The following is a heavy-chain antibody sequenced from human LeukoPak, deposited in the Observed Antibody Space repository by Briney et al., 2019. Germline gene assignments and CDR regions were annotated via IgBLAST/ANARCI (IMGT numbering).Heavy chain of an antibody. CDR1: GGSISSYY. D-gene: IGHD3-22*01. J-gene: IGHJ4*02. CDR2: IYTSGST. V-gene: IGHV4-4*07. CDR3: ARGSYDSSGYLIDY. Sequence: PSETLSLTCTVSGGSISSYYWSWIRQPAGKGLEWIGRIYTSGSTNYNPSLKSRVTMSVDTSKNQFSLKLSSVTAADTAVYYCARGSYDSSGYLIDYWGQGTLVTVSS.